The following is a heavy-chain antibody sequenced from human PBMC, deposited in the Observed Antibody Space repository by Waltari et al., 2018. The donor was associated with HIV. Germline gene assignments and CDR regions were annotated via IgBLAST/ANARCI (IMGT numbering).Heavy chain of an antibody. J-gene: IGHJ4*02. V-gene: IGHV3-7*01. CDR3: AREYFYESSGYYYRSTFDY. CDR2: IKPDGSET. D-gene: IGHD3-22*01. Sequence: EVQLVESGGGLVQPGESLRLSCAASGFTFSSHWMSWVRPAPGKGLEWVANIKPDGSETYYVDSVKGRFTISRDNAKTSLYLQMNSLRAEDTAVYFCAREYFYESSGYYYRSTFDYWGQGTLVTVSS. CDR1: GFTFSSHW.